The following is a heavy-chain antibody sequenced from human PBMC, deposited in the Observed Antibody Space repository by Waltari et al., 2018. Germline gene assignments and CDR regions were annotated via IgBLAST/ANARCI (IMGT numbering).Heavy chain of an antibody. J-gene: IGHJ3*02. D-gene: IGHD4-4*01. Sequence: EVQLVESGGGLVKPGGSLRLSCAASGFTFSSYSMNWVRQAPGKGLEWVSSISSSSSYIYYADSVKGRFTISRDNAKNSLYLQMNSLRAEDTAVYYCARVGRATTVTDDAFDIWGQGTMVTVSS. V-gene: IGHV3-21*01. CDR3: ARVGRATTVTDDAFDI. CDR2: ISSSSSYI. CDR1: GFTFSSYS.